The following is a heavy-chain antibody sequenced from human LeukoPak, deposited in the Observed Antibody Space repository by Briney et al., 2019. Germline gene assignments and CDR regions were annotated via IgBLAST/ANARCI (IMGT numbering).Heavy chain of an antibody. J-gene: IGHJ5*02. CDR1: GFTFTNSA. D-gene: IGHD6-19*01. CDR2: INANGGST. V-gene: IGHV3-23*01. CDR3: AKDPYSSGPYNWFDP. Sequence: GGSLRLSCAASGFTFTNSAMTWVRQAPGKGLEWVSAINANGGSTYYADSVQGRFTISRDNSKNTLYLQINRLRAEDTAVYYCAKDPYSSGPYNWFDPWGQGTLVTVSS.